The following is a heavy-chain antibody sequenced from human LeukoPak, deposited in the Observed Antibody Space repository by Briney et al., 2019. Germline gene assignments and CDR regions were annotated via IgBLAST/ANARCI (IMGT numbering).Heavy chain of an antibody. CDR2: IYSGGST. D-gene: IGHD3-22*01. J-gene: IGHJ4*02. Sequence: GGSLRLSCAASGFIVSSNYMSWVRQAPGKGLEWVSVIYSGGSTYYADSVKGRFTISRDNSKNTLYLQMNGLRAEDTAVYYCARAGNYYDSSGYYLYWGQGTLVTVSS. V-gene: IGHV3-66*01. CDR1: GFIVSSNY. CDR3: ARAGNYYDSSGYYLY.